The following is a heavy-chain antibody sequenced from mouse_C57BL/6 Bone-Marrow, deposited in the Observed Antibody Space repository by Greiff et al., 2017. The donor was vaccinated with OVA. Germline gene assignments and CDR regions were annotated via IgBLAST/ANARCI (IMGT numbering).Heavy chain of an antibody. Sequence: EVMLVESGGGLVQPKGSLKLSCAASGFSFNTYAMNWVRQAPGKGLEWVARIRSKSNNYATYYADSVKDRFTISRDDSESMLYLQMNNLKTEDTAMYYCVRRSMIRRAWFAYWGQGTLVTVSA. J-gene: IGHJ3*01. D-gene: IGHD2-4*01. CDR1: GFSFNTYA. V-gene: IGHV10-1*01. CDR2: IRSKSNNYAT. CDR3: VRRSMIRRAWFAY.